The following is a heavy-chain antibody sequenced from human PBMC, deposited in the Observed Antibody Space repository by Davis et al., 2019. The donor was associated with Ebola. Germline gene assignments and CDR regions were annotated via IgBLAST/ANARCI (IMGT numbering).Heavy chain of an antibody. CDR3: ARDAYDFWSGYYPDY. Sequence: GESLKISCAASGFTFSSYWMHWVRQAPGKGLVWVSRINSDGSSTSYADSVKGRFTISRDNAKNTLYLQMNSLRAEDTAVYYCARDAYDFWSGYYPDYWGQGTLVTVSS. CDR2: INSDGSST. D-gene: IGHD3-3*01. V-gene: IGHV3-74*01. CDR1: GFTFSSYW. J-gene: IGHJ4*02.